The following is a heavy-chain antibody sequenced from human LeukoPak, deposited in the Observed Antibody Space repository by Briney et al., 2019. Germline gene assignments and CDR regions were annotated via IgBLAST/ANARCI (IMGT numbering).Heavy chain of an antibody. V-gene: IGHV6-1*01. CDR3: ARDLLDSFDI. CDR2: TYYRSKWFN. CDR1: GDSVSSNSAA. Sequence: SQTLSLTCALSGDSVSSNSAAWNWIRQSPSRGLEWLGRTYYRSKWFNDYAVSVKSRITINPETSKNQSSLQLNSVTPEDTAVYYCARDLLDSFDIWGQGTMVTVSS. J-gene: IGHJ3*02.